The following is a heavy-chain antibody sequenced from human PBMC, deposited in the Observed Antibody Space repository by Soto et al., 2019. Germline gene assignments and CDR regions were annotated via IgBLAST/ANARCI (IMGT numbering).Heavy chain of an antibody. CDR1: GYTFTSYA. V-gene: IGHV1-3*01. J-gene: IGHJ4*02. D-gene: IGHD2-2*01. CDR2: INAGNGNT. Sequence: GASVKVSCKASGYTFTSYAMHWVRQAPGQRLEWTGWINAGNGNTKYSQKFQGRVTITRDTSASTAYMELSSLRSEDTAVYYCARDSGIYCSSTSCQPDYWGQGSLVTVSS. CDR3: ARDSGIYCSSTSCQPDY.